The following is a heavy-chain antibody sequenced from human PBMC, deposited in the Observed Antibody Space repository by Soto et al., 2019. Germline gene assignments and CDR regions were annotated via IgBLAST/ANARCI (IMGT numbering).Heavy chain of an antibody. Sequence: QVQLVQSGAEVKKPGASVKVXXXXXGYTFTDYFIHWVRQAPGQGFEWMGWINPKSRGTNYAQKFQGRVTMTRDTSNSTAYMELRGLRSDDTAVYYCARVTLKAGNWFDPWGQGTLVTVSS. CDR2: INPKSRGT. V-gene: IGHV1-2*02. CDR1: GYTFTDYF. CDR3: ARVTLKAGNWFDP. J-gene: IGHJ5*02.